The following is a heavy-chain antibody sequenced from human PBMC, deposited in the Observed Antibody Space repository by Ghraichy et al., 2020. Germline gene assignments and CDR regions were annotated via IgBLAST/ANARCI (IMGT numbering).Heavy chain of an antibody. CDR2: LYNDGKNK. Sequence: GSLRLSCAVSGFTLRTCAMHWVRQAPGKGLEWVAVLYNDGKNKYYADSVKGRFTISRDDFKNTLSLQLNSLRAEDTAVYYCARDRLTDGDYLDYWGQGTLVTVSS. CDR1: GFTLRTCA. CDR3: ARDRLTDGDYLDY. V-gene: IGHV3-33*01. J-gene: IGHJ4*02. D-gene: IGHD4-17*01.